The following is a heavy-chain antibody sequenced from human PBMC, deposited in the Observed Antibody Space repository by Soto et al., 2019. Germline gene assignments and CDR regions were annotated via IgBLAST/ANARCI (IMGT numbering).Heavy chain of an antibody. CDR1: GFTFSSYW. V-gene: IGHV3-7*05. J-gene: IGHJ4*02. CDR2: IKQDGSEK. CDR3: AGEASSSWSYYFDY. Sequence: GGSLRLSCAASGFTFSSYWMSWVRQAPGKGLEWVANIKQDGSEKYYVDTVKGRFTITRDNAKNSLYLQMNSLIAEDTAVYYCAGEASSSWSYYFDYWGQGTLVTVSS. D-gene: IGHD6-13*01.